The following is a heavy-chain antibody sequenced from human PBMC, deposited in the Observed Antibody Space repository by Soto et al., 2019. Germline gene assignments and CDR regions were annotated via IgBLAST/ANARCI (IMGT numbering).Heavy chain of an antibody. CDR1: GNTFASHG. V-gene: IGHV1-18*01. CDR2: ISGFNGQT. J-gene: IGHJ4*02. Sequence: EASVKVSCKASGNTFASHGFSWVRQAPGQGLEWTGWISGFNGQTNYALKFQGRVTLTTDTSTSTAYMELRSLRSDDTAVYFCARVDPRGVAVVRDYWGQGTLVTVSS. CDR3: ARVDPRGVAVVRDY. D-gene: IGHD3-10*01.